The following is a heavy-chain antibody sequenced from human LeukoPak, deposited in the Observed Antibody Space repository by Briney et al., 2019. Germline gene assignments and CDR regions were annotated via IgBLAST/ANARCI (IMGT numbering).Heavy chain of an antibody. CDR1: GYSFSNYG. Sequence: ASVKVSCKASGYSFSNYGINWVRQATGQGLEWMGWMNPNSGNTGYAQRFQGRVTMTRNTSISTAYMELSSLRSEDTAVYYCARGFIAAAGGFDPWGQGTLVTVSS. CDR3: ARGFIAAAGGFDP. D-gene: IGHD6-13*01. V-gene: IGHV1-8*02. CDR2: MNPNSGNT. J-gene: IGHJ5*02.